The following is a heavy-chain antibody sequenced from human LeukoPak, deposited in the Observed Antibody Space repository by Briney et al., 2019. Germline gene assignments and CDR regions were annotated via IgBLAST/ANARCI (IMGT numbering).Heavy chain of an antibody. Sequence: ASVKVSCKVSGYTLTELSMHWVRQAPGKGLEWMGGLDPEDGETIYAQKFQGRVTMTEDTSTDTAYMELSSLRSEDTAVYYCATVPLVVPAAIRARTTVYYYYGMDVWGQGTTVTVSS. J-gene: IGHJ6*02. V-gene: IGHV1-24*01. CDR2: LDPEDGET. CDR3: ATVPLVVPAAIRARTTVYYYYGMDV. D-gene: IGHD2-2*01. CDR1: GYTLTELS.